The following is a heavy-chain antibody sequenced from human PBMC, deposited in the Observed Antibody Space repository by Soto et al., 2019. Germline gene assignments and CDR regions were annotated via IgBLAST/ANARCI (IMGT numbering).Heavy chain of an antibody. CDR3: ARDNRNDYVWGSYRTFDY. J-gene: IGHJ4*02. V-gene: IGHV3-33*01. CDR2: IWYDGSNK. D-gene: IGHD3-16*02. CDR1: GFTFSSYG. Sequence: QVQLVESGGGVVQPGRSLRLSCAASGFTFSSYGMHWVRQAPGKGLEWVAVIWYDGSNKYYADSVKGRFTISRDNSKNTLYLQMNSLRAEDTAVSYCARDNRNDYVWGSYRTFDYWGQGTLVTVSS.